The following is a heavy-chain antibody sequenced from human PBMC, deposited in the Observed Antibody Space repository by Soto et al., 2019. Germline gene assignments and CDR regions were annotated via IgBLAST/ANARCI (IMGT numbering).Heavy chain of an antibody. CDR2: IFHSGST. CDR3: VRGGIAGHWFDP. CDR1: RAFINSGGFY. Sequence: SETLSLTCSVSRAFINSGGFYYSWIRQPPGKGLEWLGYIFHSGSTLYTPSLRGRLTLSADTSRNQLSLHLTSVTAADTAVYYCVRGGIAGHWFDPWGQGILVTVSS. D-gene: IGHD2-21*01. V-gene: IGHV4-31*03. J-gene: IGHJ5*02.